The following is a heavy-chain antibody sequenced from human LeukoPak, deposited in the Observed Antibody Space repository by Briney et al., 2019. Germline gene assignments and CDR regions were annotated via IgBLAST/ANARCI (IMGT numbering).Heavy chain of an antibody. CDR3: ARGGGDGGYWFRDAFDI. V-gene: IGHV3-66*01. CDR1: GFTVSSNY. CDR2: IYSGGST. J-gene: IGHJ3*02. D-gene: IGHD1-26*01. Sequence: GGSLRLSCAASGFTVSSNYMSWVRQAPGKGLEWVSVIYSGGSTYYAESVKGRFTISRANYKNTPYLQMNSLRAEDQPGYYCARGGGDGGYWFRDAFDIWGQGTMVTVSS.